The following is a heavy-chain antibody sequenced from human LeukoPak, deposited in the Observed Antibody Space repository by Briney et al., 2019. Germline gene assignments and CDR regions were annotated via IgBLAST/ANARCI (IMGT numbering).Heavy chain of an antibody. CDR3: ARGRLNHYYGSGVLGY. CDR2: ISAYNGNT. D-gene: IGHD3-10*01. Sequence: ASVKVSCKASGYTFTSYGISWVRQAPGQGLEWMGWISAYNGNTNYAQKLQGRVTLTRDMSTSTDYLELSSLRSEDTAVYYCARGRLNHYYGSGVLGYWGQGTLVTVSS. CDR1: GYTFTSYG. J-gene: IGHJ4*02. V-gene: IGHV1-18*01.